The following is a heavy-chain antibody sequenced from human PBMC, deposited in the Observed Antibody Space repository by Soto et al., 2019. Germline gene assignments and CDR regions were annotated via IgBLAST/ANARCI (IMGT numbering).Heavy chain of an antibody. CDR2: ISNSGSSI. Sequence: QVQLVESGGGLVKPGGSLSLSCAASGFTFSDYYMSWIRQAPGKGLEWVSYISNSGSSIYYADSGKGRFTISRDNAKNSLYLQMNSLRAEDTALYYGARGGRYGDYLVYWGQGTLVTVSS. J-gene: IGHJ4*02. V-gene: IGHV3-11*01. CDR3: ARGGRYGDYLVY. D-gene: IGHD3-16*01. CDR1: GFTFSDYY.